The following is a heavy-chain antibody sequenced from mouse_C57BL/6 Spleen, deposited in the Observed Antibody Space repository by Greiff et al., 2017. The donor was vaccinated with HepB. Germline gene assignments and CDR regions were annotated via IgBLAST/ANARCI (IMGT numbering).Heavy chain of an antibody. CDR3: ARGRIEDGSTLFDY. D-gene: IGHD1-1*01. CDR2: IYPRSGNT. CDR1: GYTFTSYG. V-gene: IGHV1-81*01. J-gene: IGHJ2*01. Sequence: VKLVESGAELARPGASVKLSCKASGYTFTSYGISWVKQRTGQGLEWIGEIYPRSGNTYYNEKFKGKATLTADKSSSTAYMELRSLTSEDSAVYFCARGRIEDGSTLFDYWGQGTTLTVSS.